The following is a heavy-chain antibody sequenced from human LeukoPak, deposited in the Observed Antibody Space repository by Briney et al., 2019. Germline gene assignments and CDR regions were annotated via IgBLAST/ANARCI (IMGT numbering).Heavy chain of an antibody. CDR1: GFTFSSYA. Sequence: PGGSLRLSCAASGFTFSSYAMHWVRQAPGKGLEWVAVISYDGSNKYYADSVKGRFTISRDNSKNTLYLQMNSLRAEDTAVYYCARETPQSSSWAIDYWGQGTLVTVSS. J-gene: IGHJ4*02. CDR2: ISYDGSNK. D-gene: IGHD6-13*01. CDR3: ARETPQSSSWAIDY. V-gene: IGHV3-30-3*01.